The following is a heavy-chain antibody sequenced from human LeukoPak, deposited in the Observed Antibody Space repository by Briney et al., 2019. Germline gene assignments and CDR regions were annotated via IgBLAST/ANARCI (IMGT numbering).Heavy chain of an antibody. Sequence: GGSLRLSCAASGFTFDDYAVHWVRQAPGKGLEWVSGISWNSGSIGYADSVKGRFTISRDNAKNSLYLQMNSLRAEDMALYYCAKDMANYYDSSGYYIGAFDIWGQGTMVTVSS. CDR3: AKDMANYYDSSGYYIGAFDI. D-gene: IGHD3-22*01. V-gene: IGHV3-9*03. J-gene: IGHJ3*02. CDR1: GFTFDDYA. CDR2: ISWNSGSI.